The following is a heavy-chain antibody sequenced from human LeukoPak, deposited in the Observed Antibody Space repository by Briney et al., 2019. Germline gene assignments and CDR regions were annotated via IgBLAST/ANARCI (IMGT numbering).Heavy chain of an antibody. D-gene: IGHD3-9*01. J-gene: IGHJ4*02. Sequence: SVKVSFKASGGTFSSYAISWVRQAPGQGLEWMGRIIPILGIANYAQKFQGRVTITADKSTSTAYMELSSLRSEDTAVYYCASLSASFDYWGQGTLVTVSS. CDR3: ASLSASFDY. CDR1: GGTFSSYA. CDR2: IIPILGIA. V-gene: IGHV1-69*04.